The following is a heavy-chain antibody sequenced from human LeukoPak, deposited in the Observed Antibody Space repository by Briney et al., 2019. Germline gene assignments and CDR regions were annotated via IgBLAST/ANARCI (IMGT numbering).Heavy chain of an antibody. J-gene: IGHJ4*02. CDR3: ARVDVVYYDFWSGPQYYFDY. CDR1: GFTFSSYS. D-gene: IGHD3-3*01. CDR2: ISSSSSTI. V-gene: IGHV3-48*04. Sequence: GGSLRLSCAASGFTFSSYSMNWVRQAPGMGLEWVSYISSSSSTIYYADSVKGRFTISRDNAKNTLYLQMNSLRAEDTAVYYCARVDVVYYDFWSGPQYYFDYWGQGTLVTVSS.